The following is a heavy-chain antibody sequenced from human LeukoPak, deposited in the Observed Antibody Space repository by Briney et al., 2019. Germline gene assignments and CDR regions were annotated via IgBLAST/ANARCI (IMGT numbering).Heavy chain of an antibody. D-gene: IGHD2-15*01. CDR2: ISGSSGHT. V-gene: IGHV3-23*01. CDR1: GLTFSSYA. J-gene: IGHJ3*02. CDR3: VRRLLGTTAFDI. Sequence: PGGSLRLSCAASGLTFSSYAMSWVRQAPGKGLEWVSAISGSSGHTYYANSVKGRSTLSRDNAKNSLYLQMNSLRAEDTAVYYCVRRLLGTTAFDIWGQGTMVTVSS.